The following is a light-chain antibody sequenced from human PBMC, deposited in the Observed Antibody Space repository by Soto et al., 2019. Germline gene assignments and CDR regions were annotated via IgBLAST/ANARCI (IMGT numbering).Light chain of an antibody. CDR1: SSDVGGYNY. Sequence: QSALTQPASVSGSPGQSITFSCTRTSSDVGGYNYVSWYQQHPGKAPKLMIYDVTNRPSGVSDRFSGSKSGNTASLTISGLQAEDEADYYCCSYTSSSTYVFGTGTKVTVL. J-gene: IGLJ1*01. CDR3: CSYTSSSTYV. V-gene: IGLV2-14*03. CDR2: DVT.